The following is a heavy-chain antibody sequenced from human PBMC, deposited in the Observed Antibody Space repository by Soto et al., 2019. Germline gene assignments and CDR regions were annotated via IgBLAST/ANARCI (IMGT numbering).Heavy chain of an antibody. Sequence: SSETLSLTCAVSGYSISSGYYWGWIRQPPGKGLEWIGSIYHSGSTYYNPSLKSRVTISVDTSKNQFSLKLSSVTAADTAVYYCARVHYDSSGYPILNWFDPWGQGTLVTVSS. CDR2: IYHSGST. CDR1: GYSISSGYY. CDR3: ARVHYDSSGYPILNWFDP. J-gene: IGHJ5*02. V-gene: IGHV4-38-2*01. D-gene: IGHD3-22*01.